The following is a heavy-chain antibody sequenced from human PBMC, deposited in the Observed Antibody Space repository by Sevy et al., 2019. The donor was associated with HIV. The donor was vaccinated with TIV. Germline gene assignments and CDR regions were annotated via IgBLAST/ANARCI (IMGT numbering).Heavy chain of an antibody. CDR2: ISYDGSNK. CDR3: ARDNITGTVDYYYYMDV. D-gene: IGHD1-20*01. Sequence: GGSLRLSCAASGFTFSSYAVHWVRQAPGKGLEWVAVISYDGSNKYYADSVKGRFTISRDNSKNTLYLQMNSLRAEDTAVYYCARDNITGTVDYYYYMDVWGKGTTVTVSS. V-gene: IGHV3-30-3*01. CDR1: GFTFSSYA. J-gene: IGHJ6*03.